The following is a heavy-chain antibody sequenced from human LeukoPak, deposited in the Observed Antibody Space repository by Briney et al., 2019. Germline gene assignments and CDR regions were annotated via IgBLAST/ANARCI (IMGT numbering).Heavy chain of an antibody. CDR1: GFTFSSYW. V-gene: IGHV3-74*01. Sequence: GGSLRLSCAASGFTFSSYWMHRVRRAPGKGLVWVSRINSDGSSTSYADSVKGRFTISRDNAKNTLYLQMNSLRAEDTAVYYCARISDYYDSSGYRLEYFQHWGQGTLVTVSS. CDR2: INSDGSST. CDR3: ARISDYYDSSGYRLEYFQH. J-gene: IGHJ1*01. D-gene: IGHD3-22*01.